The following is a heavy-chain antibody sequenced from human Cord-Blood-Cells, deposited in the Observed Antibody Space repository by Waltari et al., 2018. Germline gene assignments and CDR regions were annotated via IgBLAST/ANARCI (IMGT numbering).Heavy chain of an antibody. CDR3: ANRIDFNGGYFDY. CDR2: IRYDGSNK. V-gene: IGHV3-30*02. Sequence: QVQLVESGGGVVQPGGSLRLSCAASGFTFSSYGMHWVRQAPGKGLEWVAFIRYDGSNKYYADSVKGRFTISRDNSKNTLYLQMNSLRAEDTAVYYCANRIDFNGGYFDYWGQGTLVTVSS. CDR1: GFTFSSYG. J-gene: IGHJ4*02. D-gene: IGHD2-15*01.